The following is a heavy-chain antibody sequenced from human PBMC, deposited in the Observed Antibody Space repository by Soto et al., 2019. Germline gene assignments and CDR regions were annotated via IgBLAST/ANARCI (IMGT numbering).Heavy chain of an antibody. CDR1: GGSISSGGYY. Sequence: PSETLSLTCTVSGGSISSGGYYWSWIRQHPGKGLEWIGYIYYSGSTYYNPSLKSRVTISVDTSKNQFSLKLSSVTAADTAVYYCARARPSSTSRYFGYWGQGTLVTVSS. CDR2: IYYSGST. V-gene: IGHV4-31*03. D-gene: IGHD2-2*01. CDR3: ARARPSSTSRYFGY. J-gene: IGHJ4*02.